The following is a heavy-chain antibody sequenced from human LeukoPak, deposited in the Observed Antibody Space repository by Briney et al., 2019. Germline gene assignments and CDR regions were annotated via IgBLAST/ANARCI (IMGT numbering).Heavy chain of an antibody. Sequence: GGSLRLSCAASGFTFSSYSMNWVRQAPGKGLEWVSSISSSSSYIYYADSVKGRFTISRDNAKNSLYLQMNSLRAEDTAVYYCARDSGGGSCYGYWDQGTLVTVSS. CDR3: ARDSGGGSCYGY. J-gene: IGHJ4*02. CDR1: GFTFSSYS. V-gene: IGHV3-21*01. D-gene: IGHD2-15*01. CDR2: ISSSSSYI.